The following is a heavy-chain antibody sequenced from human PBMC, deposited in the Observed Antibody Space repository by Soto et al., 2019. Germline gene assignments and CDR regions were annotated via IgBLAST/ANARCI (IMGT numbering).Heavy chain of an antibody. D-gene: IGHD4-4*01. CDR3: ARDMADYIGGKYYFDY. CDR2: IWYDGSNK. J-gene: IGHJ4*02. V-gene: IGHV3-33*01. Sequence: GGSLRLSCAASGFTFSSYGMHWVRQAPGKGLEWVAVIWYDGSNKYYADSVKGRFTISRDNSKNSLYLQMNSLRAEDTAVYYRARDMADYIGGKYYFDYWGQGALVTVSS. CDR1: GFTFSSYG.